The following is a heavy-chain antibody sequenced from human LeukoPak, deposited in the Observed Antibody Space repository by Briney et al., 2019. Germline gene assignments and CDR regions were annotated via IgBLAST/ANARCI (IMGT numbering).Heavy chain of an antibody. D-gene: IGHD2-2*01. J-gene: IGHJ4*02. CDR2: IYYSGNT. Sequence: SETLSLTCTVSGGSISSGGYYWSWIRQHPGKGLEWIGYIYYSGNTYYNPSLKSRVTISVDTSKNQFFLKLNSVTDADTALYYCARRWNTSWTTFDYWGQGTLVTVSS. V-gene: IGHV4-31*03. CDR1: GGSISSGGYY. CDR3: ARRWNTSWTTFDY.